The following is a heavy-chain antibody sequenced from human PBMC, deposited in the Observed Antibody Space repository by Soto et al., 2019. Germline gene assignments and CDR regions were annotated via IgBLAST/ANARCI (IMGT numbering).Heavy chain of an antibody. D-gene: IGHD3-10*01. Sequence: QVQLVQSGAEVKKPGSSVKVSCKASGGTFSSYAISWVRQAPGQGLEWMGGVIPIFGTANYAQKFQGRVTITADEPTSTAYMELSRLRSEDTAVYYCAAPYGSGSYNGFDYWGQGTLVTVSS. CDR1: GGTFSSYA. CDR2: VIPIFGTA. J-gene: IGHJ4*02. CDR3: AAPYGSGSYNGFDY. V-gene: IGHV1-69*12.